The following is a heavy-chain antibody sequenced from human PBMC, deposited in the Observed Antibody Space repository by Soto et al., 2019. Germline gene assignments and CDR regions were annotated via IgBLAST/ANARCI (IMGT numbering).Heavy chain of an antibody. Sequence: QGQLMQSGAEVRKPGASVRLSCKASGYTFNIYYIHWVRQAPGQGLEWMGWINPNSDVTGYAQSFQGRVTMTRDMSMTTAYMDLTRLRSDDTAVYYCVRVGLNRNYDFDFWGQGTLITVSS. CDR2: INPNSDVT. D-gene: IGHD3-16*01. J-gene: IGHJ4*02. CDR3: VRVGLNRNYDFDF. V-gene: IGHV1-2*02. CDR1: GYTFNIYY.